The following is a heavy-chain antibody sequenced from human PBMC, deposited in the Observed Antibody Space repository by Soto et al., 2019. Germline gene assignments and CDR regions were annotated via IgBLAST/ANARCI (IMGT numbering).Heavy chain of an antibody. Sequence: GGSLRLSCAASGFTFSNAWMSWVRQAPGKGLEWVGRIKSKTDGGTTDYAAPVKGRFTISRDDSKNTLYLQMNSLKTEDTAVYYCTTGYYYDSSGYYYHYGMAVWGQGTSVTVSS. CDR3: TTGYYYDSSGYYYHYGMAV. CDR1: GFTFSNAW. CDR2: IKSKTDGGTT. D-gene: IGHD3-22*01. J-gene: IGHJ6*02. V-gene: IGHV3-15*01.